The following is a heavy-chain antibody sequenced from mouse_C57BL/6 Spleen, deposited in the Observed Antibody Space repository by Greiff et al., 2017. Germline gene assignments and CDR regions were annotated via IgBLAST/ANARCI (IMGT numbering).Heavy chain of an antibody. D-gene: IGHD1-1*01. CDR3: ARSITTVVAPVMDY. Sequence: QVQLQQSGPELVKPGASVKISCKASGYAFSSSWMNWVKQRPGKGLEWIGRIYPGDGDTNYNGKFKGKATLTADKSSSTAYMQLSSLTSEDSAVYFCARSITTVVAPVMDYRGQGTSVTVSS. J-gene: IGHJ4*01. V-gene: IGHV1-82*01. CDR1: GYAFSSSW. CDR2: IYPGDGDT.